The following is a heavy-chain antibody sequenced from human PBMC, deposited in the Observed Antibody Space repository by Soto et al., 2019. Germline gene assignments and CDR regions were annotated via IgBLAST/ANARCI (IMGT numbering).Heavy chain of an antibody. CDR3: ATLPDGGYVRPPSWYYFDY. CDR2: INPSGGST. V-gene: IGHV1-46*01. Sequence: GASVKVSCKASGYTFTCYYMYWVRHAPGQGLEWMGIINPSGGSTSYAQKFQGRVTMTRDTSTSTVYMELSSLRSEDTAVYYCATLPDGGYVRPPSWYYFDYWGQGTLVTVSP. J-gene: IGHJ4*02. CDR1: GYTFTCYY. D-gene: IGHD5-12*01.